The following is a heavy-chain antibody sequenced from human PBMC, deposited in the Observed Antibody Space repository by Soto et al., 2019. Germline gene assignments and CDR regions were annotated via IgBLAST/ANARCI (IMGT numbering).Heavy chain of an antibody. Sequence: EVQLVESGGGLVQRGGSLTLSCAASGFMFSSYRMNWVRQAPGKGLEWVSSINSGGTYRYYADSVQGRFTISRNNARNSLYLQMNSLGVEDTAVYYCARDLTTYGSPHFDYWGQGTLVTVFS. CDR2: INSGGTYR. J-gene: IGHJ4*02. CDR1: GFMFSSYR. V-gene: IGHV3-21*06. CDR3: ARDLTTYGSPHFDY. D-gene: IGHD3-10*01.